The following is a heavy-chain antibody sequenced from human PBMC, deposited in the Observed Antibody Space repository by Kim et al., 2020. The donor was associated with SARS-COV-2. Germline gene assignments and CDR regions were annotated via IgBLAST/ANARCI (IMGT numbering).Heavy chain of an antibody. V-gene: IGHV3-9*01. D-gene: IGHD6-13*01. CDR3: AKDKSPGVAAAGQGFDY. Sequence: LKGRFTLSRDPAQKSLYLQMNSLRAEDTALYYCAKDKSPGVAAAGQGFDYWGQGTLVTVSS. J-gene: IGHJ4*02.